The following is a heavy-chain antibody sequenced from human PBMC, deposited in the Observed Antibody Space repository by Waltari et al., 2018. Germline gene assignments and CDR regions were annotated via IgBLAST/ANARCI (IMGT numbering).Heavy chain of an antibody. Sequence: QVQLVESGGGVVQPGRSLRLPCAASGFPFRSSAMPWVRQAPGKGLEWVAVISYDGSNKYYADSVKGRFTISRDNSKNTLYLQMNSLRAEDTAVYYCARDSKSFDYWGQGTLVTVSS. CDR2: ISYDGSNK. V-gene: IGHV3-30-3*01. D-gene: IGHD4-4*01. CDR1: GFPFRSSA. CDR3: ARDSKSFDY. J-gene: IGHJ4*02.